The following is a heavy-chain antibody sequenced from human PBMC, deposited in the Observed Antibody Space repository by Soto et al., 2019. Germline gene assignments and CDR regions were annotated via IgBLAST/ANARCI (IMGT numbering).Heavy chain of an antibody. Sequence: GGSLRLSCAASGFTFSSYGMHWVRQAPGKGLEWVAVISYDGSNKYYADSVKGRFTISRDNSKNTLYLQMNSLRAGDTAVYYCAKDKGLLEWLSTFDYWGQGTLVTVSS. CDR2: ISYDGSNK. CDR3: AKDKGLLEWLSTFDY. J-gene: IGHJ4*02. D-gene: IGHD3-3*01. CDR1: GFTFSSYG. V-gene: IGHV3-30*18.